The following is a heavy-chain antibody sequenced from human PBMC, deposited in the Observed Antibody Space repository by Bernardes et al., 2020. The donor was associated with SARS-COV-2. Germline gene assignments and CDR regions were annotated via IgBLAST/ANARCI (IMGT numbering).Heavy chain of an antibody. D-gene: IGHD1-26*01. J-gene: IGHJ4*02. V-gene: IGHV3-48*02. CDR3: ARDLRGGSQY. CDR2: ISSSTSAI. CDR1: ELLVESNY. Sequence: GGSLRLSCAASELLVESNYMNWVRQAPGKGLEWVLSISSSTSAIYYAASVKGRFTISRDNAKNSLYMQMNSLRDEDTAVYYCARDLRGGSQYWGQGTLVTVSS.